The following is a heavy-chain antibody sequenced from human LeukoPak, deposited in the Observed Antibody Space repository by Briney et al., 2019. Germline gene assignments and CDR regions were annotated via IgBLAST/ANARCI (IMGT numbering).Heavy chain of an antibody. CDR1: GFTFSSYG. D-gene: IGHD5-18*01. CDR2: IRYDGSNK. CDR3: AKKSPRIPPGSYGLTAHMDY. J-gene: IGHJ4*02. V-gene: IGHV3-30*02. Sequence: GGSLRLSCAASGFTFSSYGMHWVRQAPGKGLEWVAFIRYDGSNKYYADSVKGRFTISRDNSKNTLYLQMNSLRAEDTAVYYCAKKSPRIPPGSYGLTAHMDYWGQGTLVTVSS.